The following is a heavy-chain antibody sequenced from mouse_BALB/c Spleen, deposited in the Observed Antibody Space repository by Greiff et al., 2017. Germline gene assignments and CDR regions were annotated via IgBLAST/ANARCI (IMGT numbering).Heavy chain of an antibody. J-gene: IGHJ3*01. CDR2: INPYNDGT. V-gene: IGHV1-14*01. Sequence: EVQLQESGPELVKPGASVKMSCKASGYTFTSYVMHWVKQKPGQGLEWIGYINPYNDGTKYNEKFKGKATLTSDKSSSTAYMELSSLTSEDSAVYYCARGRYDGGFAYWGQGTLVTVSA. D-gene: IGHD2-14*01. CDR3: ARGRYDGGFAY. CDR1: GYTFTSYV.